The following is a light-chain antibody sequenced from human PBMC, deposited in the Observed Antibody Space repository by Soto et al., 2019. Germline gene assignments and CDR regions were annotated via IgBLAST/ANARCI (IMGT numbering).Light chain of an antibody. V-gene: IGLV3-1*01. CDR2: QDS. Sequence: SYELTQPPSVSVSPGQTASITFSGDKLGDKYACWYQQKPGQSPVLVIYQDSKRPSVIPERFSGSNSGNTATLTISGTQAMDEADYYCQAWDSSTYVFGTGTKVTVL. CDR3: QAWDSSTYV. J-gene: IGLJ1*01. CDR1: KLGDKY.